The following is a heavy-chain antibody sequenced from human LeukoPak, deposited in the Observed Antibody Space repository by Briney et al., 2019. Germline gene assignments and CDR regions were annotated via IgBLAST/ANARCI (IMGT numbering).Heavy chain of an antibody. CDR1: GGTFSSYA. V-gene: IGHV1-69*04. D-gene: IGHD3-10*01. CDR3: ARDITMVRGVHLPNWFDP. J-gene: IGHJ5*02. Sequence: GSSVKVSCKASGGTFSSYAISWVRQAPGQGLEWMGRIIPILGIANYAQKFRGRVTITADKSTSTAYMELSSLRSEDTAVYYCARDITMVRGVHLPNWFDPWGQGTLVTVSS. CDR2: IIPILGIA.